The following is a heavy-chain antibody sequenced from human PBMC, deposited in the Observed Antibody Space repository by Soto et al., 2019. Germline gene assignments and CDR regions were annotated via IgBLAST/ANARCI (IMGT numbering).Heavy chain of an antibody. Sequence: PGGSLRLSCAASGFTFSSYTMSWVRQAPGKGLEWVSSISSSGGSPYNADSVQGRFTISRDNYKNTVSLQMNSLRAEDTATYYCAKARCSGDTCYVPDYWGHGTLVTVSS. J-gene: IGHJ4*01. CDR1: GFTFSSYT. V-gene: IGHV3-23*01. CDR2: ISSSGGSP. D-gene: IGHD2-15*01. CDR3: AKARCSGDTCYVPDY.